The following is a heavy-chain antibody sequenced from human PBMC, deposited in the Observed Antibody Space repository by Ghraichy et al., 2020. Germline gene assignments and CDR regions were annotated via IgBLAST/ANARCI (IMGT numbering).Heavy chain of an antibody. CDR1: GFSLSSDGVA. J-gene: IGHJ4*02. CDR2: FYWDDDE. CDR3: AHATRAPAPTGIELYYFDY. D-gene: IGHD5-12*01. V-gene: IGHV2-5*02. Sequence: SGPTLVKPTQTLTLTCTFSGFSLSSDGVAVGWIRQPPGKALEWLALFYWDDDERYSASLKSRLTITKDTSKNQVVLTMTNMVPVDTATYYCAHATRAPAPTGIELYYFDYWGQGTLVTVSS.